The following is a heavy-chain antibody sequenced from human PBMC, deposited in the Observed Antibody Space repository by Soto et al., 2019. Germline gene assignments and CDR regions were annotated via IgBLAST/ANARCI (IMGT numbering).Heavy chain of an antibody. CDR1: GGSISSGGYY. CDR3: ARAPKITMVRGVHFDH. J-gene: IGHJ4*02. Sequence: SETLSLTCTVSGGSISSGGYYWSWIRQHPGKGLEWIGYIYYSGSTYYNPSLKSRVTISVDTSKNQFSLKLSSVTAADTAVYYCARAPKITMVRGVHFDHWGQGPLVTVSS. D-gene: IGHD3-10*01. V-gene: IGHV4-31*02. CDR2: IYYSGST.